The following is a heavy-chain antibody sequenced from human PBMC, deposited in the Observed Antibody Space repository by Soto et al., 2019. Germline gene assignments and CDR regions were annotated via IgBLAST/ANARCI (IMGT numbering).Heavy chain of an antibody. CDR2: ISSSGSTI. J-gene: IGHJ4*02. D-gene: IGHD6-13*01. CDR3: ARGGSSSWYRVSYFDY. V-gene: IGHV3-11*01. Sequence: GGSLRLSCAASGFTFSDYYMSWIRQAPGKGLEWVSYISSSGSTIYYADSVKGRFTISRDNAKNSLYLQMNSLRAEDTAVYYCARGGSSSWYRVSYFDYWGQGTLVTVSS. CDR1: GFTFSDYY.